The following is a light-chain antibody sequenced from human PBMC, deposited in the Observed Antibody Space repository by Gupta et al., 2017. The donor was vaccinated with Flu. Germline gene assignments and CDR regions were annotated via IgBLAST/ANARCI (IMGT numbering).Light chain of an antibody. CDR2: RDN. CDR1: QFSKKN. J-gene: IGLJ2*01. CDR3: QVWASATVV. V-gene: IGLV3-9*01. Sequence: SYELTQPLALSVALGQTARITCGGDQFSKKNGHGYQQKPGQAPVLVHYRDNDRPSGIPGRFSGSVSGNTATLTITTAQAGYEAEYFCQVWASATVVFGGGTRLTVL.